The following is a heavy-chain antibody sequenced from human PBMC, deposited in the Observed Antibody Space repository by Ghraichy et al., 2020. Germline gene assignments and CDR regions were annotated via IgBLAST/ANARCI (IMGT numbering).Heavy chain of an antibody. Sequence: SETLSLTCTVSGGSVSSGSYYWSWIRQPPGKGLEWIGYIYYSGSTNYNPSLKSRVTISVDTSKNQFSLKLSSVTAADTAVYYCAREAGAQLGITIFGVVPGGWFDPWGQGTLVTVSS. CDR3: AREAGAQLGITIFGVVPGGWFDP. CDR1: GGSVSSGSYY. CDR2: IYYSGST. V-gene: IGHV4-61*01. D-gene: IGHD3-3*01. J-gene: IGHJ5*02.